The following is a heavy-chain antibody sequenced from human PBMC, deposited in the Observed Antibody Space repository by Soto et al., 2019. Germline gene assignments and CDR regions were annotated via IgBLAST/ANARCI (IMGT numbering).Heavy chain of an antibody. V-gene: IGHV3-30*18. Sequence: QPGGSLRLSCEVSGFTFSDFGLDWVRQAPGKGLEWLAIISHDGSKRFYADSVKGRFTISRDNSKNTLYLQMSSLRPEDTALYYCAKTATYVDGYDNTGYSLEDYWGRGSRVSV. CDR2: ISHDGSKR. CDR1: GFTFSDFG. D-gene: IGHD2-21*01. CDR3: AKTATYVDGYDNTGYSLEDY. J-gene: IGHJ4*01.